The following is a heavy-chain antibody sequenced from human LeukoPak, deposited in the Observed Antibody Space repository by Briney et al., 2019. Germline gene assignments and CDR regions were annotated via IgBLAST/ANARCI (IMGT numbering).Heavy chain of an antibody. V-gene: IGHV4-4*07. CDR2: ISSSGST. CDR1: GDSISDYY. CDR3: AGPGGYSDWLPFGY. D-gene: IGHD3-9*01. J-gene: IGHJ4*02. Sequence: SETLSLTCTLSGDSISDYYWIWIRQSAGKGLEWVGRISSSGSTNYSPSLKSRLTMSVDTSKNQFSLKLSSVTAADTAVYYCAGPGGYSDWLPFGYWGQGTLVTVSS.